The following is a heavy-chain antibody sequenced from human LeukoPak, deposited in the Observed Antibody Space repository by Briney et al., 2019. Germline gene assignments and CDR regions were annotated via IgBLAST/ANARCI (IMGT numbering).Heavy chain of an antibody. Sequence: SETLSLTCTVSGDSISPYYWSWIRQPPGKGLEWVGYFFYRGSTNYNASLKSRVTISLDTSKNQFSLKLSSVTAADTAVYYCARGRYGWLPFDYWGQGTLVTVSS. CDR1: GDSISPYY. V-gene: IGHV4-59*01. D-gene: IGHD3-16*01. CDR3: ARGRYGWLPFDY. CDR2: FFYRGST. J-gene: IGHJ4*02.